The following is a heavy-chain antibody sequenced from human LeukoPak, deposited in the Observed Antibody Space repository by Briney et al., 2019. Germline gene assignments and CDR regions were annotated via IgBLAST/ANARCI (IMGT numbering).Heavy chain of an antibody. Sequence: SPRLSLSPSALSVSSFAIQSVRPAPRKGLGWVAVISYDGSNKYYADSMKGRFTISRDNSKNTLYLQMNSLRAEDTAVYYCARELTVTAVNHYFDYGGQGPLVTVSS. J-gene: IGHJ4*02. CDR2: ISYDGSNK. CDR1: ALSVSSFA. V-gene: IGHV3-30-3*01. D-gene: IGHD4-11*01. CDR3: ARELTVTAVNHYFDY.